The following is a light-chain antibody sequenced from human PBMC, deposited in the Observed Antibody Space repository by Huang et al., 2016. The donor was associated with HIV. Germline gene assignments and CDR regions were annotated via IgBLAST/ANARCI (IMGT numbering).Light chain of an antibody. CDR1: QNISYY. CDR2: AAS. CDR3: QQSYSLPLS. J-gene: IGKJ3*01. Sequence: DIQMTQSPPSLSASVGSRVALTCRASQNISYYLNWYQEKSGKAPNLLLYAASRLVRGVPSRVSGGGSGSKFTLTITNLQPEDIGTYYCQQSYSLPLSFGPGTTVNVK. V-gene: IGKV1-39*01.